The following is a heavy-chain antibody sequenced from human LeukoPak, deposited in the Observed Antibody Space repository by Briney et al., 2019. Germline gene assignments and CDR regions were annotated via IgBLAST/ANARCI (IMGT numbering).Heavy chain of an antibody. V-gene: IGHV3-15*01. D-gene: IGHD1-26*01. CDR1: ELTFENAW. Sequence: GGSLRLSCAASELTFENAWMSWVRQAPGKGLEWVGRIKSKTDGGTTDYGAPVKGRFIISRDDSKNTLYLQMNSLKTEDTAVYYCTSSRVGATTNFQHWGQGTLVTV. CDR3: TSSRVGATTNFQH. CDR2: IKSKTDGGTT. J-gene: IGHJ1*01.